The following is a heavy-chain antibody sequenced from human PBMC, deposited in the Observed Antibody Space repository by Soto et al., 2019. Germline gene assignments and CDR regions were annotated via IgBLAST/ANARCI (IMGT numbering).Heavy chain of an antibody. CDR3: ARGSSSWYLANWFDP. Sequence: QVQLQESGPGLVKPSQTLSLTCTVSGGSISSGDYYWSWISQPPGKGLEWIGYIYYSGSTYYNPSLKSRVTISVDTSKNQFSLKLSSVTAADTAVYYCARGSSSWYLANWFDPWGQGTLVTVSS. V-gene: IGHV4-30-4*01. J-gene: IGHJ5*02. D-gene: IGHD6-13*01. CDR2: IYYSGST. CDR1: GGSISSGDYY.